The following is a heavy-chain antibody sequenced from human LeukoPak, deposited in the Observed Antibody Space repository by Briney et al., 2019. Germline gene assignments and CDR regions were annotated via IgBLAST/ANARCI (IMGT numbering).Heavy chain of an antibody. D-gene: IGHD5-18*01. CDR3: ARGNGYDPGYYYYYMDV. CDR1: GGSISSGSYY. CDR2: IYTSGST. J-gene: IGHJ6*03. V-gene: IGHV4-61*02. Sequence: SETLSLTCTVPGGSISSGSYYWSWIRQPAGKGLEWLVRIYTSGSTNYNPSLKSRFTTSVDTSKNQCSLELSSVTAADTAVYYCARGNGYDPGYYYYYMDVWGKGTTVTISS.